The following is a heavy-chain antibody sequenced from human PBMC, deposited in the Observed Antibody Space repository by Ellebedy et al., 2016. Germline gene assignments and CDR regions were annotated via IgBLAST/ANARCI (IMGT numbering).Heavy chain of an antibody. V-gene: IGHV3-30-3*01. J-gene: IGHJ6*02. Sequence: GGSLRLSCAASGFTFSSYAMHWVRQAPGKGLEWVAVISSDGSNKYYADSVKGRFTISRDNSKNTLYLQMNSLRAEDTAVYYCARERDSSGWYWNYYYYGMDVWGQGTTVTVSS. CDR3: ARERDSSGWYWNYYYYGMDV. D-gene: IGHD6-19*01. CDR2: ISSDGSNK. CDR1: GFTFSSYA.